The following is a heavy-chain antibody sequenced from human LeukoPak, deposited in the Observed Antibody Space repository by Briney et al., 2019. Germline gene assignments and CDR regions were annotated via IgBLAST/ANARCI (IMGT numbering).Heavy chain of an antibody. CDR1: GFTFGDYA. J-gene: IGHJ4*02. CDR3: TRDGPAAMYFDY. CDR2: IKSKAYGVTT. Sequence: GGSLRLSCTTSGFTFGDYAVSWFRQAPGKGLEWVGFIKSKAYGVTTEYAASVKGRFTISRDDSKSIAYLQMNSLKTEDTAVYYCTRDGPAAMYFDYWGQGTLVTVSS. D-gene: IGHD2-2*01. V-gene: IGHV3-49*03.